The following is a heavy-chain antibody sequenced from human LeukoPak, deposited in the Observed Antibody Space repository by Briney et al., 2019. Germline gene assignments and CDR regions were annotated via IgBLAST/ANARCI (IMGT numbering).Heavy chain of an antibody. CDR3: ARPAPYYDSSGYYLYYFDH. CDR1: GYTFTGYY. J-gene: IGHJ4*02. Sequence: GASVKVSCKACGYTFTGYYMHWVRQARGHGLEWMGRINPNSGGTNYAQKFQGRVTMTRDTSISTAYTELSRLRSDDTAVYYCARPAPYYDSSGYYLYYFDHWGQGNLVTVSS. V-gene: IGHV1-2*06. D-gene: IGHD3-22*01. CDR2: INPNSGGT.